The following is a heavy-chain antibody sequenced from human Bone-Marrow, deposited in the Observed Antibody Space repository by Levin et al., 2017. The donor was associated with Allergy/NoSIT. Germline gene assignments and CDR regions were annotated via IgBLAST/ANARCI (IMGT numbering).Heavy chain of an antibody. CDR2: INAVGDDL. V-gene: IGHV3-23*01. J-gene: IGHJ4*02. CDR1: GFTFNNFA. Sequence: AGGSLRLSCAASGFTFNNFAMSWVRQAPGKGLEWVSAINAVGDDLYYADSVKGRFTISRDNSRYTLYLQMASLRAADTAIYYCAKDVFGRVRLGFDFWGQGALVTVSS. CDR3: AKDVFGRVRLGFDF. D-gene: IGHD3-16*01.